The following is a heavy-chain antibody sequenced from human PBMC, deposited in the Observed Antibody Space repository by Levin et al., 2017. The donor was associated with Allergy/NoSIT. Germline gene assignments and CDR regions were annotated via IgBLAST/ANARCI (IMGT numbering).Heavy chain of an antibody. CDR1: GYTFTDYY. CDR3: ARGRLYYDSSAYWND. V-gene: IGHV1-2*02. D-gene: IGHD3-22*01. Sequence: EASVKVSCKASGYTFTDYYIHWVRQAPGQGLEWMGWINPNTGGTNYAQKFQGRVTMTRDTSISTAYMELNRLRSDDTAVSYCARGRLYYDSSAYWNDWGQGTLVIVSS. J-gene: IGHJ4*02. CDR2: INPNTGGT.